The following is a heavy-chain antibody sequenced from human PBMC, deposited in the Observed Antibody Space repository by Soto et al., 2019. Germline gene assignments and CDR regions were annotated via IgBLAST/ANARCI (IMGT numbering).Heavy chain of an antibody. J-gene: IGHJ4*02. D-gene: IGHD6-6*01. CDR2: ISSSSSYI. V-gene: IGHV3-21*01. CDR3: ARAGEKYSSSSPWGDY. Sequence: EVQLVESGGGLVKPGGSLRLSCAASGFTFSSYSMNWVRQAPGKRLEWVSSISSSSSYIYYADSVKGRFTISRDNAKNSLYLQMNSLRAEDTAVYYCARAGEKYSSSSPWGDYWGQGTLVTVSS. CDR1: GFTFSSYS.